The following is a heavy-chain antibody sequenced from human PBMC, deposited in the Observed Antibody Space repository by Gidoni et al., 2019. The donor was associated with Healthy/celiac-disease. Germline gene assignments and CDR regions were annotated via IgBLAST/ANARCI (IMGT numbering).Heavy chain of an antibody. D-gene: IGHD2-21*02. CDR3: AKDEGPTVVVTAD. J-gene: IGHJ4*02. CDR2: ISWNSGSI. V-gene: IGHV3-9*01. CDR1: GFTFDDYA. Sequence: EVQLVESGGGLVQPGRSLRLSCAASGFTFDDYAMHWVRQAPGKGLEWVSGISWNSGSIGYADSVKGRFTISRDNAKNSLYLQMNSLRAEDTALYYCAKDEGPTVVVTADWGQGTLVTVSS.